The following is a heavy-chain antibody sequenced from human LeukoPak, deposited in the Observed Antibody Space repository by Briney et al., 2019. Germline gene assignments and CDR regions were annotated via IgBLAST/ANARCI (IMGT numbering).Heavy chain of an antibody. CDR1: GFIVGDTH. CDR3: ARLQGYSLGYQYFYYMDV. J-gene: IGHJ6*03. Sequence: GGSLRLSCAGSGFIVGDTHMTWVRQAPGKGLEWVSLVYSGITTHYADSVKGRFRISRDHSNNILYLQMNTLRAEDTAVYYCARLQGYSLGYQYFYYMDVWGTGTTVTVSS. D-gene: IGHD5-18*01. CDR2: VYSGITT. V-gene: IGHV3-53*01.